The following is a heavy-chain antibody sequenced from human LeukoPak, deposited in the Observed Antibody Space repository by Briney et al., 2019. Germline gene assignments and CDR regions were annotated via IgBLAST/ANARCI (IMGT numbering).Heavy chain of an antibody. CDR1: GGSISSSSYY. Sequence: PSETLSLTCTVSGGSISSSSYYWGWIRQPPGKGLEWIGSIYYSGSTYYNPSLKSRVTISVDTSKNQFSLKLSSVTAADTAVYYCARVHAYYDFWSGYGNWFDPWGQGTLVTVSS. J-gene: IGHJ5*02. CDR2: IYYSGST. V-gene: IGHV4-39*01. D-gene: IGHD3-3*01. CDR3: ARVHAYYDFWSGYGNWFDP.